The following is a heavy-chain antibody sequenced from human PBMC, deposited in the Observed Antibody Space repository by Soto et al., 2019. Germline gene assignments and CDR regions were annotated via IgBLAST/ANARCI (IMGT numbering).Heavy chain of an antibody. CDR3: ARIPIEYSSSKLSYYYGMDV. CDR2: ISSSGSTI. Sequence: LRLFCAASGFTFSSYEMNWVRQAPGKGLEWVSYISSSGSTIYYADSVKGRFTISRDNAKNSLYLQMNSLRAEDTAVYYCARIPIEYSSSKLSYYYGMDVWGQGTTVTVSS. J-gene: IGHJ6*02. CDR1: GFTFSSYE. V-gene: IGHV3-48*03. D-gene: IGHD6-6*01.